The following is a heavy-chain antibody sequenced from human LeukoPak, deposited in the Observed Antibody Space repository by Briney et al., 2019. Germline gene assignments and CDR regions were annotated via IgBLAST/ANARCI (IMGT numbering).Heavy chain of an antibody. J-gene: IGHJ4*02. V-gene: IGHV4-59*01. CDR1: GGSISSYY. CDR2: IYYSGTT. CDR3: ARGVYIAAAQYAY. D-gene: IGHD6-13*01. Sequence: SETLSLTCTVSGGSISSYYWSWIRQPPGRGLEWIGYIYYSGTTNYNPSLKSRVTISVDTSKNQFSLKLSSVTAADTAVYYCARGVYIAAAQYAYWGQGTLVTVSS.